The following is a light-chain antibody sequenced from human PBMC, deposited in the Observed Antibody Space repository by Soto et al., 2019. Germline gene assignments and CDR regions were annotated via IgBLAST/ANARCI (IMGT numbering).Light chain of an antibody. J-gene: IGKJ5*01. CDR1: QSMRTY. Sequence: DIQMTQSPASLSASVGDRVTITCRASQSMRTYLNWYQQKPGKAPNXLIHAASSLQSGVPSRFSGSGSGTDFTLTISSLQPEDFETYDCQQSYSTLFTFGQGTRLEIK. CDR3: QQSYSTLFT. CDR2: AAS. V-gene: IGKV1-39*01.